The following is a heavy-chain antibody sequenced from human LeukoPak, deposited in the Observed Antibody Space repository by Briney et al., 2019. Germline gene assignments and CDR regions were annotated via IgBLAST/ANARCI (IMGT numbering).Heavy chain of an antibody. D-gene: IGHD1-26*01. CDR3: ARDLMYSGSRSQNWFDP. CDR1: GFTFSNSG. Sequence: GGSLRLSCAASGFTFSNSGMSWVRQAPGKGLEWVSAISTSGSETHYADSVKGRFTIARDNSKNTMSLQMSSLRAEDTAVYYCARDLMYSGSRSQNWFDPWGQGTLVTVSS. J-gene: IGHJ5*02. V-gene: IGHV3-23*01. CDR2: ISTSGSET.